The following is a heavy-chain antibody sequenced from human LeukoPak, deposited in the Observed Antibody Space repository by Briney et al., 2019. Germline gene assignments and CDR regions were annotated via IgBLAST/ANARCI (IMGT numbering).Heavy chain of an antibody. V-gene: IGHV4-4*02. CDR3: ARGASSGWFDY. CDR1: GFSFNTYS. Sequence: GSLRLSCAASGFSFNTYSMNWVRQAPGKGLEWIGEIYHSGSTNYNPSLKSRVTISVDKSKNQFSLKLSSVTAADTAVYYCARGASSGWFDYWGQGTLVTVSS. D-gene: IGHD6-19*01. J-gene: IGHJ4*02. CDR2: IYHSGST.